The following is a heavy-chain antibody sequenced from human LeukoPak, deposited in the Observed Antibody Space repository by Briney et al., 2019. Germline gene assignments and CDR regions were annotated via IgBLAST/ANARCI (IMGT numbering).Heavy chain of an antibody. J-gene: IGHJ4*02. CDR1: GFTFSSYE. D-gene: IGHD3-16*02. Sequence: GGSLRLSCAASGFTFSSYEMNWVRQAPGKGLEWVAYISSSGSTIYYADSVKGRFTISRDNAKNSLYLQMNSLRAEDTAVYYCARAGYDYVWGSYRPDYWGQGTLVTVSS. CDR2: ISSSGSTI. CDR3: ARAGYDYVWGSYRPDY. V-gene: IGHV3-48*03.